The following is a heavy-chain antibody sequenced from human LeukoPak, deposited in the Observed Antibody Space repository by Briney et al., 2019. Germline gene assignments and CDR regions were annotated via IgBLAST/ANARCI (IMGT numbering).Heavy chain of an antibody. J-gene: IGHJ3*01. CDR2: IKGDSGIP. CDR3: ARELQYSREGYAFDL. CDR1: GYMFTCHY. Sequence: ASVKVSCKASGYMFTCHYMHWVRQAPGQGLEFLAWIKGDSGIPKYAQKFQGRVTLTRDTSISTAYMELTELTSDDTAVYYCARELQYSREGYAFDLWGQGTMVTVSS. D-gene: IGHD4-11*01. V-gene: IGHV1-2*02.